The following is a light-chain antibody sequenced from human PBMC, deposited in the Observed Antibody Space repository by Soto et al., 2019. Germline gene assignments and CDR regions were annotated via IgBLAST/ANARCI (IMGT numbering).Light chain of an antibody. J-gene: IGLJ1*01. CDR1: SSNIGAGYD. V-gene: IGLV1-40*01. CDR3: QSYDSSLSGGCV. CDR2: GNS. Sequence: QSVLTQAPSVSGAPGQRVTISCTGSSSNIGAGYDVHWYQQLPGTAPKLLIYGNSNRPSGVPDRFSGSKSGTSASLAITGLQAEDEADYYCQSYDSSLSGGCVFGTGTKLTVL.